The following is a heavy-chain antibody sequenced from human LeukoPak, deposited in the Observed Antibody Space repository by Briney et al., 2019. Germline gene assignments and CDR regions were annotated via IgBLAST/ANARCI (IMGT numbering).Heavy chain of an antibody. CDR1: AGSISRGDYY. CDR3: ASTDCSDTQCSGANWFDP. D-gene: IGHD2-15*01. Sequence: SQTLSLTSTVYAGSISRGDYYWSWIRQSPGKGLEWIWCIYYSGSTYYYNPSLKSRLTISVDTSKNQFSLKLSSVTAADTAIYYCASTDCSDTQCSGANWFDPWGQGTLVTVSS. V-gene: IGHV4-30-4*08. J-gene: IGHJ5*02. CDR2: IYYSGSTY.